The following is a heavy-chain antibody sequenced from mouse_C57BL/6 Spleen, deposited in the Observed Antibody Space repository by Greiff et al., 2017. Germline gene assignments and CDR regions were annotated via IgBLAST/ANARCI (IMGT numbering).Heavy chain of an antibody. CDR3: ARDGGFPYYYAMDY. CDR1: GYAFRRSW. CDR2: IYPGDGDT. V-gene: IGHV1-82*01. J-gene: IGHJ4*01. Sequence: QVQLQQSGPELVKPGASVKISCKASGYAFRRSWMNWVKPRPGKGLEWLGRIYPGDGDTNYNGKFKGKDTLTADKSSSTAYMQLSSLPSEDSEVYFCARDGGFPYYYAMDYGGQGTSVTVSS.